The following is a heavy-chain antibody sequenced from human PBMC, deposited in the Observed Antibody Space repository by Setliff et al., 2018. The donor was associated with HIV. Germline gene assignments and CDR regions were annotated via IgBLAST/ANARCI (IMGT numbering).Heavy chain of an antibody. CDR2: IYYSGHT. CDR3: ARASWFSSSSGDYYYMDV. Sequence: SETLSLTCSVSGDSVSNGAYYWSWIRQHPGKGLEWIGHIYYSGHTHYNPSLKSRVSISVDASKNQFSLRPSSVTAADTAVYACARASWFSSSSGDYYYMDVWGKGATVTVSS. D-gene: IGHD6-6*01. CDR1: GDSVSNGAYY. J-gene: IGHJ6*03. V-gene: IGHV4-31*03.